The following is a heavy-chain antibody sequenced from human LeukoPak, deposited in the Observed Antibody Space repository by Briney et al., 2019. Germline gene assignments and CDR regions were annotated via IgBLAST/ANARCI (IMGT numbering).Heavy chain of an antibody. CDR3: ARDSSSWYVGNFDY. J-gene: IGHJ4*02. CDR2: ISSSSNYI. CDR1: EFTFSSYN. D-gene: IGHD6-13*01. Sequence: GGSLRLSCAASEFTFSSYNMNWVRQAPGKGLEWVSSISSSSNYIYYADSVKGRFSISRDNAKNSLYLQMNSLRAEDTAVYYCARDSSSWYVGNFDYWGQGTLVTVSS. V-gene: IGHV3-21*01.